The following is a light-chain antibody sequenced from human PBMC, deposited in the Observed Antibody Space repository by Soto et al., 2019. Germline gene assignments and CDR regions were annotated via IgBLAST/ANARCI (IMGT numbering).Light chain of an antibody. CDR2: GAS. Sequence: DIVMTQSPDSLVVSLGERATINCKSSQSVLYSANSKSYLAWFQKRPGQTPKLLISGASTREFGVPDRFSGRVSATDFTLTINSLQADDVAVYYCQQYYSPPLTFGGGTRVEIK. V-gene: IGKV4-1*01. J-gene: IGKJ4*01. CDR3: QQYYSPPLT. CDR1: QSVLYSANSKSY.